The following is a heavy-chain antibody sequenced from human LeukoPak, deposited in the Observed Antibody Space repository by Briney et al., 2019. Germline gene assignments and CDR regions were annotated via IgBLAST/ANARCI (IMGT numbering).Heavy chain of an antibody. J-gene: IGHJ4*02. Sequence: SETLSLTCTVSGGSISSSSYYWGCLRQPPGKGLEWIGSIYYSGSTYYNPSLKSRVTIYVDTSKNQFSLKLSSVTAADTAVYHCRNIVATIKDYFDYWGQGTLVTVSS. V-gene: IGHV4-39*01. CDR2: IYYSGST. CDR3: RNIVATIKDYFDY. CDR1: GGSISSSSYY. D-gene: IGHD5-12*01.